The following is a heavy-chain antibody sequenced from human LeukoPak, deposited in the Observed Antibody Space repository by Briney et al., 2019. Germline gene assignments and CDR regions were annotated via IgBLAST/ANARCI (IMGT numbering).Heavy chain of an antibody. CDR3: VRFALSSSLDH. Sequence: GESLKISCKISGYRLTNNWIGWVRQVPGKGLEGMGLIYPGSSDAKYSPPFHGQVTLSVDTSISTAYLHLGGLRASDTAIYYCVRFALSSSLDHWGQGTLVTVSS. CDR1: GYRLTNNW. V-gene: IGHV5-51*01. J-gene: IGHJ5*02. CDR2: IYPGSSDA. D-gene: IGHD6-13*01.